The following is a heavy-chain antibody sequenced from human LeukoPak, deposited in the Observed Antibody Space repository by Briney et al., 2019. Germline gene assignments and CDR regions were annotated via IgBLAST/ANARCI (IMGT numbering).Heavy chain of an antibody. CDR3: ARDLTTVTTLAYFDY. CDR2: MNPNSGNT. D-gene: IGHD4-17*01. J-gene: IGHJ4*02. Sequence: GASVKVSCKASGYTFTSYDINWVRQATGQGLEWMGWMNPNSGNTGYAQKFQGRVTITADESTSTAYMELSSLRSEDTAVYYCARDLTTVTTLAYFDYWGQGTLVTVSS. V-gene: IGHV1-8*01. CDR1: GYTFTSYD.